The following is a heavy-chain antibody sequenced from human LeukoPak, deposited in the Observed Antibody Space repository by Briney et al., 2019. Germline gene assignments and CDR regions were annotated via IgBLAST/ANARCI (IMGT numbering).Heavy chain of an antibody. J-gene: IGHJ4*02. Sequence: SETLSLTCAVYGGSFSGYYWSWIRQPPGKGLEWIGEINHSGSTNYNPSLKSRVTISVDTSKNQFSLKLSSVTAADTAVYYCARDQKKVLWFGELLSYFDYWGQGTLVTVSS. D-gene: IGHD3-10*01. CDR3: ARDQKKVLWFGELLSYFDY. CDR1: GGSFSGYY. V-gene: IGHV4-34*01. CDR2: INHSGST.